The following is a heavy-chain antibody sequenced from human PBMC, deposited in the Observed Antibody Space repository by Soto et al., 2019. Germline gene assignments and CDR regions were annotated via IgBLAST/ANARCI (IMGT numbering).Heavy chain of an antibody. J-gene: IGHJ4*02. CDR3: AKDRPGFGELLSYYFDY. Sequence: SLKISCAASGFTFDDYAMHWVRQAPGKGLEWVSGISWNSGSIGYADSVKGRFTISRDNAKNSLYLQMNSLRAEDTALYYCAKDRPGFGELLSYYFDYWGQGTLVTVSS. V-gene: IGHV3-9*01. CDR1: GFTFDDYA. D-gene: IGHD3-10*01. CDR2: ISWNSGSI.